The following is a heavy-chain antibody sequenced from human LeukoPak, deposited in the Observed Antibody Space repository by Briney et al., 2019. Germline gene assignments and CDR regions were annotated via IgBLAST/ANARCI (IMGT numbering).Heavy chain of an antibody. Sequence: PEGSLRLSCAASGFTFSSYSMNWVRQAPGKGLEWVSYISSSSSTIYYADSVKGRFAISRDNAKNTLYLQMNSLRAEDTAVYYCAKDRQDIVVVVAATYYFDYWGQGTLVTVSS. CDR2: ISSSSSTI. CDR1: GFTFSSYS. V-gene: IGHV3-48*01. D-gene: IGHD2-15*01. J-gene: IGHJ4*02. CDR3: AKDRQDIVVVVAATYYFDY.